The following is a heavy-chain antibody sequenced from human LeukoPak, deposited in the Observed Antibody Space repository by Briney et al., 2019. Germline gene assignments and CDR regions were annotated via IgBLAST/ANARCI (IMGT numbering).Heavy chain of an antibody. J-gene: IGHJ3*02. D-gene: IGHD6-13*01. CDR3: ARDRWPTGQQLNAFDI. CDR2: ISSSSSYI. V-gene: IGHV3-21*01. Sequence: QTGGSLRLSCAASGFTFSSYSMNWARQAPGKGLEWVSSISSSSSYIYYADSVKGRFTISRDNAKNSLYLQMNSLRAEDTAVYYCARDRWPTGQQLNAFDIWGQGTMVTVSS. CDR1: GFTFSSYS.